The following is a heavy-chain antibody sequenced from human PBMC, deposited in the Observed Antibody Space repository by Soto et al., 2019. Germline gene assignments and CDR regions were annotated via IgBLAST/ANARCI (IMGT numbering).Heavy chain of an antibody. CDR2: ISYSGTT. Sequence: QVQLQESGPGLVKPSETLSLTCTVSGGSISSSYWTWIRQTPGEGMEWIGYISYSGTTNYSPSLNSRVTISLGTSKIYLSLKLQVGCGADTAVYYCTTGTGSSCWVDWGQGTLVTVSS. D-gene: IGHD3-3*01. V-gene: IGHV4-59*01. J-gene: IGHJ4*02. CDR1: GGSISSSY. CDR3: TTGTGSSCWVD.